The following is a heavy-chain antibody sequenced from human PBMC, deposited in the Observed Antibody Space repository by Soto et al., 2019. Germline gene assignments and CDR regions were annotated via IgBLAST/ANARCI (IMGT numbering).Heavy chain of an antibody. CDR1: GYSFTTYW. V-gene: IGHV5-51*01. Sequence: GESLKISCKGYGYSFTTYWIGWVRQMPGKGLEWMGVIYPGDSDTRYSPSFQGQVTISAGKSISTAYLQWSSLKASDTAMYYCARHASGYFDAFDIWGQGTMVTVSS. CDR3: ARHASGYFDAFDI. D-gene: IGHD2-15*01. J-gene: IGHJ3*02. CDR2: IYPGDSDT.